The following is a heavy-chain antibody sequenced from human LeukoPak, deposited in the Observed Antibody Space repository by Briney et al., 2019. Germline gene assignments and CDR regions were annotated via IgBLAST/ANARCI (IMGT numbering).Heavy chain of an antibody. Sequence: GGSLRLSCAASGFTFSSYWMSWVRQAPGKGLEWVSAISGSGGSTYYADSVKGRFTISRDNSKNTLYLQMNSLRAEDTAVYYCAKFGRDCSGGSCHTYYYYYGMDVWGQGTTVTVSS. D-gene: IGHD2-15*01. CDR2: ISGSGGST. CDR3: AKFGRDCSGGSCHTYYYYYGMDV. J-gene: IGHJ6*02. CDR1: GFTFSSYW. V-gene: IGHV3-23*01.